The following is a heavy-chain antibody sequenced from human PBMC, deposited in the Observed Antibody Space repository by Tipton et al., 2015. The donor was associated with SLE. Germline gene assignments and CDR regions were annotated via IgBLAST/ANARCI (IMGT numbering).Heavy chain of an antibody. CDR3: ARSGVY. CDR1: GGSISNDRYY. J-gene: IGHJ4*02. D-gene: IGHD1-26*01. V-gene: IGHV4-39*07. Sequence: TLSLTCSVSGGSISNDRYYWGWIRQPPGKGLEWSGIMHYSGSSYYNPSLKSRVTISLDTSKNQFSLKLSSVTAADTAVYYCARSGVYWGQGTLVTVSS. CDR2: MHYSGSS.